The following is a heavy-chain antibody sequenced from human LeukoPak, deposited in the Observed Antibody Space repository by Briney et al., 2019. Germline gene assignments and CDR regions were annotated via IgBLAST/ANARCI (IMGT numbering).Heavy chain of an antibody. Sequence: GGSLRLPCAASGFTFSSYSMNWVRQAPGKGLEWVSSISSSSSYIYYADSVKGRFTISRDNAKNSLYLQMNSLRAEDTAVYYCARDPHYYSSGWYVWYGMDVWGQGTTVTVSS. CDR3: ARDPHYYSSGWYVWYGMDV. CDR1: GFTFSSYS. J-gene: IGHJ6*02. V-gene: IGHV3-21*01. CDR2: ISSSSSYI. D-gene: IGHD6-19*01.